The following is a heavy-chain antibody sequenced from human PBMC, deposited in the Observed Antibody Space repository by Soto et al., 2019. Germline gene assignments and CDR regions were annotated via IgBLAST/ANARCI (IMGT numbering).Heavy chain of an antibody. J-gene: IGHJ6*02. Sequence: ILSCAASGFTFSSYGMHWVRQAPGKGLEWVAVISYDGSNKYYADSVKGRFTISRDNSKNTLYLQMNSLRAEDTAVYYCAKDPGQWLTVYYYYGMDVWGQGTTVTVSS. V-gene: IGHV3-30*18. CDR2: ISYDGSNK. CDR3: AKDPGQWLTVYYYYGMDV. CDR1: GFTFSSYG. D-gene: IGHD6-19*01.